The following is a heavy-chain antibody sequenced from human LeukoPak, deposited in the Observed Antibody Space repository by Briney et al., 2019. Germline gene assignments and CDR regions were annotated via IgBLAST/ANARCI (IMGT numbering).Heavy chain of an antibody. CDR1: GFTFRNHA. CDR3: AKDRGMVGASVRASDY. Sequence: PGGSLRLSCAASGFTFRNHAMNWVRQAPGKGLEWVSVISGSGETTYYADSVKGRFTISRDNSQNTLYLQMSSLRGEDTALYYCAKDRGMVGASVRASDYWGQGTLVTVSS. V-gene: IGHV3-23*01. D-gene: IGHD1-26*01. CDR2: ISGSGETT. J-gene: IGHJ4*02.